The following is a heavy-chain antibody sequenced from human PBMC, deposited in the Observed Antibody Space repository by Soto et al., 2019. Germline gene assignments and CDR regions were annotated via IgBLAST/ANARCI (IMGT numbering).Heavy chain of an antibody. CDR3: ARDRRGYSYGRELDY. Sequence: GGSLRLSCAASGFTFSSYSMNWVRQAPGKGLELVSSISSSSSYIYHADSVKGRFTISRDNAKNSLYLQMNSLRAEDTAVYYCARDRRGYSYGRELDYWGQGTLVTASS. CDR1: GFTFSSYS. J-gene: IGHJ4*02. D-gene: IGHD5-18*01. V-gene: IGHV3-21*01. CDR2: ISSSSSYI.